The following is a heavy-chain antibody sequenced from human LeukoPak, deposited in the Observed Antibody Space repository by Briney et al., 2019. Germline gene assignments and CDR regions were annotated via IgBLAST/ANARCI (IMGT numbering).Heavy chain of an antibody. V-gene: IGHV3-9*01. J-gene: IGHJ4*02. CDR3: AKGGHYDFWSGPNYYFDC. Sequence: PGRSLRLSCAASGFTFDDYAMHWVRQAPGKGLEWVSGISWNSGSIGYADSVKGRFTISRDNAKNSLYLQMNSLRAEDTALYYCAKGGHYDFWSGPNYYFDCWGQGTLVTVSS. CDR2: ISWNSGSI. CDR1: GFTFDDYA. D-gene: IGHD3-3*01.